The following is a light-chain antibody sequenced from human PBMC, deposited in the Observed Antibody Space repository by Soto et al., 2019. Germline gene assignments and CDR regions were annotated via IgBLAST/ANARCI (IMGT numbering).Light chain of an antibody. J-gene: IGKJ4*01. V-gene: IGKV1-8*01. CDR1: QGISSY. CDR3: QQYYSYPLT. Sequence: AIRITQSPSSLSASTGDRVTIPCRASQGISSYLAWYQQKPGKAPKLLIYAASTLQSGVPSRFSGSGSGTDFTLTISCLQSEDFATYYCQQYYSYPLTFGGGTKVDIK. CDR2: AAS.